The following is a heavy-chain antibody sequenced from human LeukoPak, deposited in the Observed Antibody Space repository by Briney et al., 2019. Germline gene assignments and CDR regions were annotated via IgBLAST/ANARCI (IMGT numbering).Heavy chain of an antibody. J-gene: IGHJ4*02. CDR2: TYYRSKWYN. CDR1: GDSVSSNSAA. V-gene: IGHV6-1*01. D-gene: IGHD3-3*01. CDR3: ARETSFRYYDFWSGWDY. Sequence: SQTLSLTCAFSGDSVSSNSAAWNWIRQSPSRGLERLGRTYYRSKWYNDYAVSVKSQITINPDTSKNQVSLQLNSVTPEDTAVYYCARETSFRYYDFWSGWDYWGQGTLVTVSS.